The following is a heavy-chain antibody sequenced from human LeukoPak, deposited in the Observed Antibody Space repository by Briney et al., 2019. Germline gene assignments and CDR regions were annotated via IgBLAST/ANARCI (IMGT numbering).Heavy chain of an antibody. CDR2: FSGSGGST. V-gene: IGHV3-23*01. CDR1: GFTFSSYA. D-gene: IGHD2-2*01. CDR3: AKGFSSTTPRGYFDY. Sequence: GGSLRLSCAASGFTFSSYAMSWVRQAPGKGLEWDSAFSGSGGSTYYADSVKGRFTISIDHSKKTLYLQINSLRADDTAVYYCAKGFSSTTPRGYFDYWRQGTLDTVSS. J-gene: IGHJ4*02.